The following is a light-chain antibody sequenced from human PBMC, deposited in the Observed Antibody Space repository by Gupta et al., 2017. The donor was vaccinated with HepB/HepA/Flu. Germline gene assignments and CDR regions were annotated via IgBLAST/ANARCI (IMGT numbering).Light chain of an antibody. CDR1: QSISTY. CDR3: QQRFITLWT. J-gene: IGKJ1*01. CDR2: AAS. V-gene: IGKV1-39*01. Sequence: DIQMTQSPSSLSASVGDRVTITCRASQSISTYLNWYQQKPGKVPKLLIYAASNLQSGVPSRFSGSGSGTDFTLTISRLQPEDFGTYYCQQRFITLWTFGQGTKVEIK.